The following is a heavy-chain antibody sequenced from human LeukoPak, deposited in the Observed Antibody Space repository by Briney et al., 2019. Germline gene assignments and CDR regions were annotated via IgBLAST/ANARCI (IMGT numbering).Heavy chain of an antibody. V-gene: IGHV1-2*02. CDR1: GYTFTGYY. CDR2: INPNSGGT. D-gene: IGHD3-10*01. J-gene: IGHJ4*02. Sequence: ASGKVSCKASGYTFTGYYMHWVRQAPGQGLEWMGWINPNSGGTNYAQKFQGRVTMTRDTSISTAYMELSRLRSDDTAVYYCARGYYYGSGSYTYLDYWGQGTLVTVSS. CDR3: ARGYYYGSGSYTYLDY.